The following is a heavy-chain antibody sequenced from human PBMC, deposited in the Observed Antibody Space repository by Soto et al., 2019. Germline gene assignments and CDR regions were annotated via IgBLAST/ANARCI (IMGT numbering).Heavy chain of an antibody. CDR3: ARVNQLAPKRNAFDI. CDR1: VDSIISSDFY. Sequence: SETLSLTCTVSVDSIISSDFYWGWVRRPPGKGLEWIGSIFYLGSSYYNPSLKSRVTISVDTSKNQFSLGLSSVTAADTAMYYCARVNQLAPKRNAFDIWGQGTMVTVSS. D-gene: IGHD1-1*01. V-gene: IGHV4-39*07. J-gene: IGHJ3*02. CDR2: IFYLGSS.